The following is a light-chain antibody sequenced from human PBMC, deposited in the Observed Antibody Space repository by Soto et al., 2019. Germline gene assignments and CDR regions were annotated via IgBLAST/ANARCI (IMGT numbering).Light chain of an antibody. CDR1: QSVSSGY. CDR2: GAS. CDR3: QHYGNSPT. J-gene: IGKJ1*01. Sequence: EIVLTQSPGTLSLSPGAGAPLSCRARQSVSSGYLAWYQQNPGQAPRLLIYGASRRATGIPDRFSGSGSGTDFTLSISRLEPEDFAVYWCQHYGNSPTFGQGTKVDIK. V-gene: IGKV3-20*01.